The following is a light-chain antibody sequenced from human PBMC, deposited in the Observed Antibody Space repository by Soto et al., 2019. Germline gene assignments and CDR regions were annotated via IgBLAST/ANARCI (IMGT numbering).Light chain of an antibody. J-gene: IGKJ1*01. CDR2: GAS. CDR3: QQYGSSPT. CDR1: QSVSSSY. Sequence: EIVLTQSPGTLSLSPGERATLSCRASQSVSSSYLAWYQQKPGQGPRLLIYGASSRATSIPDRFSGSGSGTDFTLTISRLEAEDFAVYYCQQYGSSPTFGQGTKVEI. V-gene: IGKV3-20*01.